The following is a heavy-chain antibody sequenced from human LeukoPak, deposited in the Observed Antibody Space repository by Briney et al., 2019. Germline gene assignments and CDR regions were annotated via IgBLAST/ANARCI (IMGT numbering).Heavy chain of an antibody. Sequence: GGSLRLSCAASGFTFSSYGMHWVRQAPGKGLEWVAFIRYDGSNKYYADSVKGRFTISRDNSKNTLYLQMNSLRAEDTAVYYCAKGGYDSSGFNAFDIWGQGTMVTVPS. CDR3: AKGGYDSSGFNAFDI. CDR2: IRYDGSNK. J-gene: IGHJ3*02. CDR1: GFTFSSYG. V-gene: IGHV3-30*02. D-gene: IGHD3-22*01.